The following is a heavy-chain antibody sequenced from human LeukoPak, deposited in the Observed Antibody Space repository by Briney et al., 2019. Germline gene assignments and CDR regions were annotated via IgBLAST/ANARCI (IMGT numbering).Heavy chain of an antibody. D-gene: IGHD3-16*02. Sequence: GGSLRLSCAASGFTFDDYTMPWVRQAPGMGLEWVSLISWDGGSTYYADSVKGRFTISRDNSKNSLYLQMNSLRTEDTALYYCAKERLRIYYDYVWGSYRSGYFDYWGQGTLVTVSS. CDR1: GFTFDDYT. CDR2: ISWDGGST. J-gene: IGHJ4*02. CDR3: AKERLRIYYDYVWGSYRSGYFDY. V-gene: IGHV3-43*01.